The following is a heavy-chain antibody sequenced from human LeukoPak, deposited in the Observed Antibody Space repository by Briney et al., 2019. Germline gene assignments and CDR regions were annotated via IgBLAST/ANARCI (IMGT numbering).Heavy chain of an antibody. Sequence: SETLSLTCTVSGGSISGYYWSWIRQPAGKGLEWIGRIYTSGSTNYNPSLTSRVTMSVDTPKNPFPLKLSSVTAADTAVYYCAREYQWELKAFDYWGQGTLVTVSS. V-gene: IGHV4-4*07. J-gene: IGHJ4*02. CDR2: IYTSGST. CDR3: AREYQWELKAFDY. D-gene: IGHD1-26*01. CDR1: GGSISGYY.